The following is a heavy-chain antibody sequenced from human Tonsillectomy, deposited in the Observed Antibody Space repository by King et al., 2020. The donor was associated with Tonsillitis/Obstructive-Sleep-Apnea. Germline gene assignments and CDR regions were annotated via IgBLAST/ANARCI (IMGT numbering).Heavy chain of an antibody. Sequence: QLVQSGAEVKKPGASVKVSCKASGYTFTGYYMHWVRQAPGQGLEWMVWINPNSGGTNYAQKFQGRVTMTRDTYISTAYMELSRLRSDDTAVYYCARFGGYSYGLFDYWGQGTLVTVSS. CDR3: ARFGGYSYGLFDY. V-gene: IGHV1-2*02. J-gene: IGHJ4*02. CDR2: INPNSGGT. D-gene: IGHD5-18*01. CDR1: GYTFTGYY.